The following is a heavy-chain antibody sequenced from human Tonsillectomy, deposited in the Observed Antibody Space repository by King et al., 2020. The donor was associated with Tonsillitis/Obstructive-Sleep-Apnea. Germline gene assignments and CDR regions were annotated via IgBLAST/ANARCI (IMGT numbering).Heavy chain of an antibody. CDR1: GYTFTSYY. V-gene: IGHV1-46*01. J-gene: IGHJ5*02. CDR3: ARAPSEEPYTWVDP. CDR2: INPSDGAT. D-gene: IGHD1-14*01. Sequence: QLVQSGADVKKPGASVKVSCKASGYTFTSYYVHWVRQAPGQGLEWMGIINPSDGATSYAQKFQGRVTLTRDTSTSTVYMELSSLRSEDTAVYYCARAPSEEPYTWVDPWGQGTLVTVSS.